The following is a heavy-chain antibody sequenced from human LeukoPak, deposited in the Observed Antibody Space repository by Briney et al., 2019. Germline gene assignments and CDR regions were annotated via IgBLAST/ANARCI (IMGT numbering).Heavy chain of an antibody. V-gene: IGHV4-39*07. D-gene: IGHD6-19*01. Sequence: NSSETLSLTCTVSGGSISSSSYYWGWIRQPPGKGLEWIGSISYSGSTYYNPSLMNRVTISLDTSKNQFSLRLTSVTAADTAVYYCARTRSYYMDVWAKGTTVTVSS. CDR2: ISYSGST. CDR3: ARTRSYYMDV. CDR1: GGSISSSSYY. J-gene: IGHJ6*03.